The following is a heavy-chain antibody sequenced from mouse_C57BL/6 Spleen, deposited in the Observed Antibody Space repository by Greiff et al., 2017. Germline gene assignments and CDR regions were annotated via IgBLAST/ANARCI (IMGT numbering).Heavy chain of an antibody. J-gene: IGHJ3*01. Sequence: QVQLQQSGAELVRPGASVTLSCKASGYTFTDYEMHWVKQTPVHGLEWIGAIDPETGGTAYNQKFKGKDILTADKSSSTAYMELRSLTSEDSAVYYCTPIYYYGSSSGLAYWGQGTLVTVSA. CDR3: TPIYYYGSSSGLAY. CDR1: GYTFTDYE. V-gene: IGHV1-15*01. CDR2: IDPETGGT. D-gene: IGHD1-1*01.